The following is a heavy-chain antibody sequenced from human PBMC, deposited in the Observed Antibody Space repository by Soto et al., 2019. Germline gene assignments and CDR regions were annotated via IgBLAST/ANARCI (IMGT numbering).Heavy chain of an antibody. V-gene: IGHV3-48*03. J-gene: IGHJ6*02. D-gene: IGHD3-9*01. CDR2: ISISGSTI. CDR1: GFTFSRYE. Sequence: GGSLRLSWAASGFTFSRYEMNWVRQAPGKGLGWVSYISISGSTIYYADSVKGRFTISRDNAKNSLYLQMNSLRAEDTAVYYCARDERKTYYDILTGYPSRYYYYGMDVWGQGTTVTVSS. CDR3: ARDERKTYYDILTGYPSRYYYYGMDV.